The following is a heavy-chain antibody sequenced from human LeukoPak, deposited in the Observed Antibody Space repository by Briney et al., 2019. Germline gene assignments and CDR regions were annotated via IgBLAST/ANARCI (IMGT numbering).Heavy chain of an antibody. J-gene: IGHJ4*02. D-gene: IGHD1-7*01. V-gene: IGHV3-21*01. CDR3: ARDAGITGTTEFDY. CDR2: ISSTSGYI. Sequence: GGSLRLSCAASGFSFNTYSMDWVRQAPGKGLEWVSSISSTSGYIYYADSVKGRFTIPRDNAKNSLYLQMNSLRAEDTAVYYCARDAGITGTTEFDYWGQGTLVTVSS. CDR1: GFSFNTYS.